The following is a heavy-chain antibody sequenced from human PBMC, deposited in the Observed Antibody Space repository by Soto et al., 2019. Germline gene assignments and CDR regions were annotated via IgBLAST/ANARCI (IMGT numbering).Heavy chain of an antibody. J-gene: IGHJ5*02. CDR2: IYSSGST. CDR3: ARGQRFSDWFDP. Sequence: SETLSLTCTISGGAIGSHYWTWIRQPAGKGLEWIGRIYSSGSTQYNPSLQSRVTMSLDTSKNQFSLRLESVTAADTAVYYCARGQRFSDWFDPWGQGTLVTVSS. D-gene: IGHD3-3*01. CDR1: GGAIGSHY. V-gene: IGHV4-4*07.